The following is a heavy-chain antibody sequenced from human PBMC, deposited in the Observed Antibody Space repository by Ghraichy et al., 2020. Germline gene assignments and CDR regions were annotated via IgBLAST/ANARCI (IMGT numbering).Heavy chain of an antibody. CDR3: AREAGYYYDSTGYYDF. J-gene: IGHJ4*02. D-gene: IGHD3-22*01. CDR1: GFTFSTYW. V-gene: IGHV3-7*03. CDR2: IRQDGGKT. Sequence: GGSLRLSCAASGFTFSTYWMTWVRQAPGKGLEWVANIRQDGGKTNYLDSVKGRFTVSRDNAKNSLYLQMSSLGAEDTAVYYCAREAGYYYDSTGYYDFWGQGTLVTVSS.